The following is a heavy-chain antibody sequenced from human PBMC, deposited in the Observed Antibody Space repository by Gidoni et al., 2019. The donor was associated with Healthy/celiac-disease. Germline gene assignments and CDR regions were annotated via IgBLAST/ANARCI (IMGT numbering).Heavy chain of an antibody. CDR3: AIIAAAGGTPRSDFDY. J-gene: IGHJ4*02. D-gene: IGHD6-13*01. CDR2: IIPICGTA. CDR1: GGTFISYA. V-gene: IGHV1-69*06. Sequence: HVQLVQSGAEVKNPGSSVKVSYKASGGTFISYAISWVRPAPGQGHEWMGGIIPICGTANYAQKFQGRVTITADKSTSTAYMELSSLRSEDTAVYYCAIIAAAGGTPRSDFDYWGQGTLVTVSS.